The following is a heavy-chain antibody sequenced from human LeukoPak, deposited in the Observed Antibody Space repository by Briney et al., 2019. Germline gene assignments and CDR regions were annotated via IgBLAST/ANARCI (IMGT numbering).Heavy chain of an antibody. V-gene: IGHV4-61*01. D-gene: IGHD3-10*01. CDR3: ARITMVRGVRGYYGMDV. CDR1: GGSISSSSYY. Sequence: PSETLSLTCTVSGGSISSSSYYWSWIRQPPGKGLEWIGYIYYSGSTNYNPSLKSRVTISVDTSKNQFSLKLSSVTAADTAVYYCARITMVRGVRGYYGMDVWGQGTTVTVSS. J-gene: IGHJ6*02. CDR2: IYYSGST.